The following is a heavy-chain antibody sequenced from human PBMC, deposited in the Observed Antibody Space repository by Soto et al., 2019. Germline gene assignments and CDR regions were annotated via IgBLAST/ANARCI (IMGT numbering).Heavy chain of an antibody. Sequence: ASVKVSCKASGYTFTSYGISWVRPAPGPGLEWMGWISAYNGNTNYAQKLQGRDTLTTHTSTSTAYMELRSLRSDDTAVYYCARGGVGFYDSSGYYYFDYWGQGTLVTVSS. J-gene: IGHJ4*02. D-gene: IGHD3-22*01. CDR3: ARGGVGFYDSSGYYYFDY. CDR1: GYTFTSYG. V-gene: IGHV1-18*01. CDR2: ISAYNGNT.